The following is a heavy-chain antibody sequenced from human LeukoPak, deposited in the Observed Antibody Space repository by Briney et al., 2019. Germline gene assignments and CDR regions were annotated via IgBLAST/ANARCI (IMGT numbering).Heavy chain of an antibody. CDR2: ISGSGAYT. J-gene: IGHJ4*02. V-gene: IGHV3-23*01. CDR1: GFTFTSYV. D-gene: IGHD2-15*01. CDR3: AKDRYCSGGSCYGLDY. Sequence: GGSLRLSCAASGFTFTSYVMTWVRQAPGKGLEWFSTISGSGAYTDYADSVKGRFTVSRDNSKNMLYLQMNSLRAEDTAVYYCAKDRYCSGGSCYGLDYWGQGTLVTVSS.